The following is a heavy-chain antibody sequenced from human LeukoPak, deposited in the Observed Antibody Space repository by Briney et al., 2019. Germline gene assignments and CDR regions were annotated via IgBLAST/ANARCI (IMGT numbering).Heavy chain of an antibody. CDR3: ARAGRKSRGVDIVRKKETGYYYYLDV. D-gene: IGHD2-15*01. V-gene: IGHV3-7*01. Sequence: GGSLRLSCAASEFTFFTYWMTWVRQAPGKGLEWVANIKQDGSEKYYVDSVKGRFTISRDNAKNSLYLQMNSLRVEDTAVYYCARAGRKSRGVDIVRKKETGYYYYLDVWGKGTTVTVS. J-gene: IGHJ6*03. CDR1: EFTFFTYW. CDR2: IKQDGSEK.